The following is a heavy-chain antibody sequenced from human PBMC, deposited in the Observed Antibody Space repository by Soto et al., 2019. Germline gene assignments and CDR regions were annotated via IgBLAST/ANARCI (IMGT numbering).Heavy chain of an antibody. CDR2: FGSAGDI. CDR1: GFTFNNYD. CDR3: ARGGPNWDYYFYGMDV. Sequence: QPGGSLRLSCAASGFTFNNYDMLWVRQAPGKGLEWVSTFGSAGDIYYSDSVKGRFTISRDNARNSLYLQMNSLRAADTAVYYCARGGPNWDYYFYGMDVWGQGTTVTVSS. J-gene: IGHJ6*02. D-gene: IGHD3-16*01. V-gene: IGHV3-13*01.